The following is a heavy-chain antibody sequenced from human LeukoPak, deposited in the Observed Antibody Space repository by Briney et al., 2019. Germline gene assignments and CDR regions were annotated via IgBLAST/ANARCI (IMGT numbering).Heavy chain of an antibody. Sequence: QPGGSLRLSCAASGFSFSSYWMHWVRQAPGKGLVWVSRFNSDGNYTNFADSVKGRFAISRDNAKNTLYLQMNSLRAEDTAVYYCAREGSFDYYMDVWGKGTTVTVSS. V-gene: IGHV3-74*01. CDR2: FNSDGNYT. CDR1: GFSFSSYW. CDR3: AREGSFDYYMDV. D-gene: IGHD3-16*02. J-gene: IGHJ6*03.